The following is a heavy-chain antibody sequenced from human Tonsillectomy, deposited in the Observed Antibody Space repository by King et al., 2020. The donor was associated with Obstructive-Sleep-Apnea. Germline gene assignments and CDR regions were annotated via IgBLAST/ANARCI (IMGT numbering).Heavy chain of an antibody. Sequence: DVQLVESGGGLVQPGGSLRLSCAASGITFDDFAMHWVRQAPGKGLEWVSGISWNSGSIGYVDSVQGRFTISRDDAKNSLYLQMNSLRAEDTALYYCASQHRGDSGSYYNDYFDYWGQGTLVTVSS. V-gene: IGHV3-9*01. CDR1: GITFDDFA. CDR3: ASQHRGDSGSYYNDYFDY. J-gene: IGHJ4*02. CDR2: ISWNSGSI. D-gene: IGHD3-10*01.